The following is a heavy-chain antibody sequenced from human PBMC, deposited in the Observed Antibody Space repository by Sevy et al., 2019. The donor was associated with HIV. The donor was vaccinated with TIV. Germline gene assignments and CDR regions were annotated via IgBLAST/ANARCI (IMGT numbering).Heavy chain of an antibody. D-gene: IGHD3-9*01. CDR3: ARDQYYDILTGLYATDV. J-gene: IGHJ6*02. Sequence: SETLSLTCSVSGASVSSANDYWSWIRQPPGKGLEWIGYVFYFGNTNYNPSLKSRATISLDTSKKQVSLKLTSVTAADTAIYYCARDQYYDILTGLYATDVWGQGTTVTVSS. V-gene: IGHV4-61*01. CDR2: VFYFGNT. CDR1: GASVSSANDY.